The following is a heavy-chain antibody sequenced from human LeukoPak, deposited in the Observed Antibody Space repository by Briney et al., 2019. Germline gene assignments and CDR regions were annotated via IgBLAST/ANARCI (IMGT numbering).Heavy chain of an antibody. CDR2: IYHSGST. CDR1: GASITTYY. CDR3: AREYSTSSEGDYFDY. J-gene: IGHJ4*02. D-gene: IGHD6-6*01. Sequence: SETLSLTGTVSGASITTYYWTWIRQPPGKGLEWIGYIYHSGSTNYNPSLKSRVTISLDTSRNQFSLRLSSVTAADTAVYFCAREYSTSSEGDYFDYWGQGSLVTVSS. V-gene: IGHV4-59*01.